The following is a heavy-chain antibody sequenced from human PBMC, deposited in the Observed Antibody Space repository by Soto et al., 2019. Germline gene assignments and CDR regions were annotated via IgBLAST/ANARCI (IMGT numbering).Heavy chain of an antibody. Sequence: VQLVESGGDLVKPGESLRLSCAASGFTFSDYYMSWIRQAPGKGLEWVANIKSDGSDKYYVDSVKGRFTISRDNTKNSLSLQMNSLRAEDTAVYYCARDRYSSSLFDFWGQGTMVTVSS. D-gene: IGHD6-13*01. V-gene: IGHV3-7*03. CDR3: ARDRYSSSLFDF. CDR2: IKSDGSDK. J-gene: IGHJ3*01. CDR1: GFTFSDYY.